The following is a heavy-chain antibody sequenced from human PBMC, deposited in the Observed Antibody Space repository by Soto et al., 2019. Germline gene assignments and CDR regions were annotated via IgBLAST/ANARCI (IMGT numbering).Heavy chain of an antibody. CDR3: ARESEDLTSNFDY. V-gene: IGHV3-21*01. Sequence: EVQLVESGGGLVKPGGSLRLSCAASGFTFTRYSMKWVPQAPGKGLEWVSSISSNTNYIYYADSMKGRFTVSRDNAKNSVYLEMNSLSAEDTAVYYCARESEDLTSNFDYWGQGTLVTVSS. CDR2: ISSNTNYI. CDR1: GFTFTRYS. J-gene: IGHJ4*02.